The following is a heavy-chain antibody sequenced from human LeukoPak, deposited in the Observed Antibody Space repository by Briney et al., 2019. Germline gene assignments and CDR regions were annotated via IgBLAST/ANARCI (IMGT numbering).Heavy chain of an antibody. Sequence: GGSLRLSCAASGFTFSTYSMNWVRQAPGKGLEWVSSISSSSSYIYYADSVKGRFTISRDNAKKSLYLQMNSLRAEDTAVYYCAKGHTGTTRLDAFDIWGQGTMVTVSS. CDR1: GFTFSTYS. D-gene: IGHD1-1*01. CDR3: AKGHTGTTRLDAFDI. CDR2: ISSSSSYI. V-gene: IGHV3-21*01. J-gene: IGHJ3*02.